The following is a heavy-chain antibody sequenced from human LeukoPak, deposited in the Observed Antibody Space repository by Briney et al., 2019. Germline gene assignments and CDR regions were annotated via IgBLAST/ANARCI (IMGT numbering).Heavy chain of an antibody. Sequence: SGGSLRLSCGTSGFTFSRYWMTWGRQAPGKGLGWVANINQDGSEKYYADSVKGRFTISRDNANSSLYLQMNSLRVENTAVYYGAREPSSCGSTTCWGQGTLVTVSS. J-gene: IGHJ4*02. CDR1: GFTFSRYW. D-gene: IGHD2-2*01. CDR2: INQDGSEK. CDR3: AREPSSCGSTTC. V-gene: IGHV3-7*04.